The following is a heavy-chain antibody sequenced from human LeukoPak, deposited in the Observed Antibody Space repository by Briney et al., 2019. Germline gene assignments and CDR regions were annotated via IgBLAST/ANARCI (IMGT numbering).Heavy chain of an antibody. V-gene: IGHV1-2*02. Sequence: ASVKVSCKASGYTFTGYYMHWVRQAPGQGLEWMGWINPNSGGTNYAQKFQGRVTMTRDTSISTAYMELRSLRSDDTAVYYCATGGSNWNYQYYFEFWGQGTLVIVSS. J-gene: IGHJ4*02. CDR2: INPNSGGT. D-gene: IGHD1-7*01. CDR3: ATGGSNWNYQYYFEF. CDR1: GYTFTGYY.